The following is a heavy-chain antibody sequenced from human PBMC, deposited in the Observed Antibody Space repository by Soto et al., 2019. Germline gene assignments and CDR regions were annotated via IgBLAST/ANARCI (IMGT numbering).Heavy chain of an antibody. V-gene: IGHV1-69*02. Sequence: QVQLVQSGAEMREPGSSVRVSCKASGGSFDSLTISWLRQAPGQGLEWMGRIIPVVAMASSAEKFQDRIKIDADKSTNTISTEVTNLRSDDTAMYDCVGQMLEPRDSWGQGTPIIVSS. CDR2: IIPVVAMA. CDR3: VGQMLEPRDS. J-gene: IGHJ4*02. CDR1: GGSFDSLT. D-gene: IGHD1-1*01.